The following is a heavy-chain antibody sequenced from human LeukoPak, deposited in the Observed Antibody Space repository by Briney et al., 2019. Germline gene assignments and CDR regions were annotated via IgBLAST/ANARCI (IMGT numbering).Heavy chain of an antibody. J-gene: IGHJ4*02. D-gene: IGHD2-2*01. CDR1: GGSISDAAYC. Sequence: SETLSLTCTVSGGSISDAAYCWSWIRQHPGKGLESIGYISYSGGTYYNPSLKSRVTISVDTSKNQFSLKLRSVTAADTAVYYCAAIVVVTAAIDYWGQGILVTVSS. CDR3: AAIVVVTAAIDY. V-gene: IGHV4-31*03. CDR2: ISYSGGT.